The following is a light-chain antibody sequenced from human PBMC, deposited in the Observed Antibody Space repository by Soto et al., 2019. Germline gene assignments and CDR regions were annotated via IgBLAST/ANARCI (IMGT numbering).Light chain of an antibody. V-gene: IGKV3-15*01. J-gene: IGKJ1*01. CDR3: QQYDNWPPWT. Sequence: ILMTQSPATQSYSPGEKDTLSCRASQSISSKLAWYQQKPGQAPRLLIYGASTRATGIPVRFSGSGSGTEFTLSINSLQSEDFAVYYCQQYDNWPPWTFGQGTKVDI. CDR2: GAS. CDR1: QSISSK.